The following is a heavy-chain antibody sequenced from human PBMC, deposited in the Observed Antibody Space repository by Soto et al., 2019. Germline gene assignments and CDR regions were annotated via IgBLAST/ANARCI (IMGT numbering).Heavy chain of an antibody. CDR2: IYPGDSDT. Sequence: PGESLKISCKGSGYSFTSYWIGWVRQMPGKGLEWMGIIYPGDSDTRYSPSFQGQVTISADKSISTAYLQWSSLKASDTAMYYCARGRDYDFWSGYVAPDSFYSHGGMAVWGQGTTVTVS. V-gene: IGHV5-51*01. J-gene: IGHJ6*02. CDR3: ARGRDYDFWSGYVAPDSFYSHGGMAV. CDR1: GYSFTSYW. D-gene: IGHD3-3*01.